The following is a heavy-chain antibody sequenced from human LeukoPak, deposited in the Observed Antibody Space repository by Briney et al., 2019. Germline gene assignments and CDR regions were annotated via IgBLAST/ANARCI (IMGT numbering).Heavy chain of an antibody. CDR3: ARAKPADFDL. J-gene: IGHJ2*01. Sequence: GGSLRLSCEASEFTFNTYWIHWVRQAPGKGLVWVSRVNEDGSETNYADSVKGRLTISRDNAKNTAYLEMNSLRAEDTAVYYCARAKPADFDLWGRGTLLTVSS. CDR1: EFTFNTYW. V-gene: IGHV3-74*01. CDR2: VNEDGSET.